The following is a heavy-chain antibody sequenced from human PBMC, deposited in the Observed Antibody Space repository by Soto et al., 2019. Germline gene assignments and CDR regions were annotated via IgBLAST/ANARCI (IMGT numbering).Heavy chain of an antibody. D-gene: IGHD4-17*01. J-gene: IGHJ6*02. Sequence: GGSLRLSCAASGFTFSSYAMHWVRQAPGKGLEWVAVISYDGSNKYYADSVKGRFTISRDNSKNTLYLQMNSLRAEDTAVYYCARDSITDYGDYYCYGMDVWGQGTTVTVSS. V-gene: IGHV3-30-3*01. CDR1: GFTFSSYA. CDR3: ARDSITDYGDYYCYGMDV. CDR2: ISYDGSNK.